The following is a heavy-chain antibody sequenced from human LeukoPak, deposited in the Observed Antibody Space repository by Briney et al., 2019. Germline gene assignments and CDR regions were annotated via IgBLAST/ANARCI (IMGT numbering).Heavy chain of an antibody. D-gene: IGHD3-9*01. V-gene: IGHV4-39*07. CDR1: GGSISTNSYY. CDR2: INYSGTT. J-gene: IGHJ4*02. CDR3: ARDIPTGYYDY. Sequence: SETLSLTCSVSGGSISTNSYYWGWIRQPPGKGLEWIGSINYSGTTYYNPSLKSRVTISVNTSKNQFSLKLNSVTAADTAVYYCARDIPTGYYDYWGQGTLVTVSS.